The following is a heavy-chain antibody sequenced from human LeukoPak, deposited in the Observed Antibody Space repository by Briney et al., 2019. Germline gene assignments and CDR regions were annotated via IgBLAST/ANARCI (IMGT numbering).Heavy chain of an antibody. V-gene: IGHV1-8*03. D-gene: IGHD6-6*01. Sequence: ASVKVSCKASGYTFTSYDINWVRQATGQGLEWMGWMNPNSGNTGYAQKFQGRVTITRNTSISTAYMELSSLRSEDTAVYYCARRSIAARPGLDYWGQGTLVTVSS. CDR1: GYTFTSYD. CDR3: ARRSIAARPGLDY. J-gene: IGHJ4*02. CDR2: MNPNSGNT.